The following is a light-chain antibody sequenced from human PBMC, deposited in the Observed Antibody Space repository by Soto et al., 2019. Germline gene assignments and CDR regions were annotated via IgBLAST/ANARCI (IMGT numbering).Light chain of an antibody. J-gene: IGKJ3*01. Sequence: DIQMTQSPSSLSASVGDRVTITCRASQDISNYLAWYQQRPGKVPKLLIYAASTLQSDVPSRFSGSGSGTAFTLAIRSRLPVDVASYFCQIWDSADFPFGHGTKV. CDR3: QIWDSADFP. CDR2: AAS. V-gene: IGKV1-27*01. CDR1: QDISNY.